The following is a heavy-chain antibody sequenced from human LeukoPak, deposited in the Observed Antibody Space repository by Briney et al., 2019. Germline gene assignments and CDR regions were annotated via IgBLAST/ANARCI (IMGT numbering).Heavy chain of an antibody. CDR2: IYSSGGP. V-gene: IGHV4-59*08. CDR3: ARHIHYYGSGSYSFAFDI. J-gene: IGHJ3*02. CDR1: GGSISGFY. Sequence: SETLSLTCTVSGGSISGFYWSWIRQPPGKGLDWVGYIYSSGGPTYNPSLKSRVTISVDTSKNQFSLKLSSVTAADTAVYYCARHIHYYGSGSYSFAFDIWGQGTMVTVSS. D-gene: IGHD3-10*01.